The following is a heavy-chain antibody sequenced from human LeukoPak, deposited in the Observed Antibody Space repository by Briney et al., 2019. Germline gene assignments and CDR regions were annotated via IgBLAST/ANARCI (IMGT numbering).Heavy chain of an antibody. CDR1: GYTFNIYY. CDR2: INPSGGST. J-gene: IGHJ4*02. V-gene: IGHV1-46*02. Sequence: ASVKVSCKASGYTFNIYYIHWVRQAPGQGLEWMGIINPSGGSTGYAQKFQGRVTMTRDTSTSTVYMELSSLRSDDTAVYHCARTPDNSFDYWGQGTLVTVSS. D-gene: IGHD2-15*01. CDR3: ARTPDNSFDY.